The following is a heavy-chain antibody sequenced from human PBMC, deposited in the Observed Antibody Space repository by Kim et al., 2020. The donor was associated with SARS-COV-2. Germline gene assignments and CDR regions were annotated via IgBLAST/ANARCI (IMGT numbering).Heavy chain of an antibody. CDR2: ISYDGSNK. D-gene: IGHD3-10*01. V-gene: IGHV3-30*18. Sequence: GGSLRLSCAASGFTFSSYGMHWVRQAPGKGLEWVAVISYDGSNKYYADSVKGRFTISRDNSKNTLYLQMNSLRAEDTAVYYCAKERGYYYGSGTQPNDWFDPWGQGTLVTVSS. J-gene: IGHJ5*02. CDR3: AKERGYYYGSGTQPNDWFDP. CDR1: GFTFSSYG.